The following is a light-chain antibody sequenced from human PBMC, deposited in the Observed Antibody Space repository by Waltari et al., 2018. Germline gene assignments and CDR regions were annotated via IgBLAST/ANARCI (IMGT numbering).Light chain of an antibody. V-gene: IGKV3-15*01. CDR2: GAS. CDR1: QRVGSN. CDR3: QQYNDWPHT. J-gene: IGKJ3*01. Sequence: ETLMTQSPATLSVSLGNRAPISCRASQRVGSNLAWYLQRPGQPPRLLIYGASTRATGVPARFSGSGSGTELTLTVSSLQSEDFGIYYCQQYNDWPHTFGPGTKVDIK.